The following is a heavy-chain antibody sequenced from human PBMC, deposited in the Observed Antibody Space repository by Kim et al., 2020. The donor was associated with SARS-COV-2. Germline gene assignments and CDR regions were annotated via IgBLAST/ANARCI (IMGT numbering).Heavy chain of an antibody. D-gene: IGHD6-13*01. Sequence: GGSLRLSCAASGFTFSSYAMSWVRQAPGKGLEWVSAISGSGGSTYYADSVKGRFTISRDNSKNTLYLQMNSLRAEDTAVYYCAKDIEGSWYLKGDFDYWGQGTLVTVSS. V-gene: IGHV3-23*01. CDR1: GFTFSSYA. CDR2: ISGSGGST. J-gene: IGHJ4*02. CDR3: AKDIEGSWYLKGDFDY.